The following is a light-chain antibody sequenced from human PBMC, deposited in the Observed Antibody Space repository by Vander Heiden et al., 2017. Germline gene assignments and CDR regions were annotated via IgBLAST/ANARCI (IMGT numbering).Light chain of an antibody. CDR2: SNS. CDR1: RPNIGAGYD. J-gene: IGLJ1*01. Sequence: QSVLTQPPSVSGAPAQRVPIPCSGSRPNIGAGYDVHWYQQHPGTAPKLLIYSNSNRPSGVPDRFSGSKSGTSTSLAITRLQAEDEADYYYQSYDSNLSASYVFGTGTKVTVL. V-gene: IGLV1-40*01. CDR3: QSYDSNLSASYV.